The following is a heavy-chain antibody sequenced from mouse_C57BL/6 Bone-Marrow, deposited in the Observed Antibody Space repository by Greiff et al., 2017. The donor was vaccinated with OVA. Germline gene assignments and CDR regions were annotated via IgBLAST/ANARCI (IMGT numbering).Heavy chain of an antibody. J-gene: IGHJ1*03. CDR3: ARSGVLNWYFDV. Sequence: QVQLQQSGPGLVRPSQSLSITCTVSGFSLTSYGVHWVRQSPGKGLEWLGVIWRGGSTDYNAAFISRLSISKDNANSQVFFKMNRLQADDTAVYYCARSGVLNWYFDVWGTGTTLTVSS. V-gene: IGHV2-2*01. CDR2: IWRGGST. CDR1: GFSLTSYG.